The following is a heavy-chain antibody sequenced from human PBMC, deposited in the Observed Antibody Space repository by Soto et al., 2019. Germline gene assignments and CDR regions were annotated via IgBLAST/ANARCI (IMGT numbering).Heavy chain of an antibody. CDR3: ARGYCSSTSCYKGSFDY. V-gene: IGHV4-59*01. D-gene: IGHD2-2*02. J-gene: IGHJ4*02. CDR2: IYYSGST. Sequence: SETLSLTCTVSGGSISSYYWSWIRQPPGKGLEWIEYIYYSGSTNYNPSLKSRVTISVDTSKNQFSLKLSSVTAADTAVYYCARGYCSSTSCYKGSFDYWGQGTLVTVSS. CDR1: GGSISSYY.